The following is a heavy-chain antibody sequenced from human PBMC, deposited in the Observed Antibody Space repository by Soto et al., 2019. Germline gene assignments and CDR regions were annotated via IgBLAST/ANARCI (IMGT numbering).Heavy chain of an antibody. V-gene: IGHV1-69*12. CDR3: AQDKDRQQLGGNYYYGIDV. J-gene: IGHJ6*02. CDR2: IIPIFSTP. CDR1: GGTFGNSA. Sequence: QVQLVQSGAEVKKPGSSVTVSCKASGGTFGNSAISWVRQAPGQGLEWMGGIIPIFSTPDYAQKFQGRITITADDSTTTAYMELTSLKSEDTAVYYCAQDKDRQQLGGNYYYGIDVWGQGTTVTVSS. D-gene: IGHD2-15*01.